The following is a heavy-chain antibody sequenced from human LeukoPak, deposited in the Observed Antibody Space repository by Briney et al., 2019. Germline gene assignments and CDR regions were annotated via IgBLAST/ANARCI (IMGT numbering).Heavy chain of an antibody. CDR2: IYYSGST. CDR3: ARGRFGMVATYRY. J-gene: IGHJ4*02. D-gene: IGHD5-12*01. V-gene: IGHV4-31*03. Sequence: KTSETLSLTCTVSGGSISSGGYYWSWIRQHPGKGLEWIGYIYYSGSTYYNPSLKSRVTISVDTSKNQFSLKLSSVTAADTAVYYCARGRFGMVATYRYWGQGTLVTVSS. CDR1: GGSISSGGYY.